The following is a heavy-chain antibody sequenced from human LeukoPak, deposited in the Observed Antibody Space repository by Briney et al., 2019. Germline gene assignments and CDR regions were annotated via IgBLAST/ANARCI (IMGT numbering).Heavy chain of an antibody. CDR2: IRDDGSNK. V-gene: IGHV3-30*02. CDR1: GFTFSSYG. D-gene: IGHD2-2*01. J-gene: IGHJ4*02. Sequence: GGSLRLSCAASGFTFSSYGMHWVRQAPGKGLEWVAFIRDDGSNKLYADSVKGRFTISRDNSKNTLYLQMNSLRAEDAAVYYCAKGRFTSSTFDYWGQGTLATVSS. CDR3: AKGRFTSSTFDY.